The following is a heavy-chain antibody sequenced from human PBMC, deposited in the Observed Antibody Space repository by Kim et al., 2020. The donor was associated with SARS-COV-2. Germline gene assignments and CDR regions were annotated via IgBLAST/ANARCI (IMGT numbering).Heavy chain of an antibody. CDR2: ST. Sequence: STCSADSVQGRFTISRDNSKNTLYLPRTSLRAEDTAVYYCAKAGGGSDYWGQGTLVTVSS. CDR3: AKAGGGSDY. D-gene: IGHD5-12*01. J-gene: IGHJ4*02. V-gene: IGHV3-23*01.